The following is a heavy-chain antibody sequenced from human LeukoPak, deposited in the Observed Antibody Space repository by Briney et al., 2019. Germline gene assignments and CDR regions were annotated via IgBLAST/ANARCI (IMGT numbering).Heavy chain of an antibody. D-gene: IGHD6-19*01. CDR3: ATGYSAWSFGY. Sequence: PGRSLRLSCAASGVTFSSYAMYWVRQAPGRGLDWVAVILYDGSNKYYADSVKGRFTISRDNSKNTLYLQMNSLRAEDTAMYFCATGYSAWSFGYWGQGTLVTVSS. J-gene: IGHJ4*02. CDR2: ILYDGSNK. V-gene: IGHV3-30-3*01. CDR1: GVTFSSYA.